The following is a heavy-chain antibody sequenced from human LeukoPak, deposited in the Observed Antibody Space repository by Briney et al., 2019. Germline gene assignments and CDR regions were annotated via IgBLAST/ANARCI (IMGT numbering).Heavy chain of an antibody. D-gene: IGHD5-24*01. J-gene: IGHJ5*02. V-gene: IGHV1-18*01. CDR3: AKGRMATEPYRGFDP. Sequence: ASVKVSCKASGYSFTTYDISWVRQAPGQGLEWMGWINGYRGNTNYAENFEGRVTMTRDTSTSTAYMELRSLRSDDTAVYYCAKGRMATEPYRGFDPWGQGTLVTVSS. CDR2: INGYRGNT. CDR1: GYSFTTYD.